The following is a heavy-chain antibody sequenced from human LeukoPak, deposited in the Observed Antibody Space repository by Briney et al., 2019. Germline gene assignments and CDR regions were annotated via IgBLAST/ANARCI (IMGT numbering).Heavy chain of an antibody. Sequence: GASVKVSCKASGYTFTSYGISWVRQAPGQGLEWMGWISAYNGNTNYAQKLQGRVTMTTDTSTSTAYMELRSLRSDDTAVYYCARDLFGYGSGSNAFDIWGQGTMVTVSS. CDR3: ARDLFGYGSGSNAFDI. CDR2: ISAYNGNT. D-gene: IGHD3-10*01. J-gene: IGHJ3*02. CDR1: GYTFTSYG. V-gene: IGHV1-18*01.